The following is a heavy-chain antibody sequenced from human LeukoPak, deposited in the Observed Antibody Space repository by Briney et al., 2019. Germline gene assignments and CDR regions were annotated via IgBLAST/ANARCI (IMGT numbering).Heavy chain of an antibody. CDR1: GFTFSSYA. Sequence: GGSLRLSCAASGFTFSSYAMSWVRQAPGKGLEWVSGISGSGGSIYYADSVKGRFTISRDNSKNTLYLQMNSLRAEDTAVYYCAKVSRAVRFLEWLYDYWGQGTLVTVSS. D-gene: IGHD3-3*01. V-gene: IGHV3-23*01. CDR2: ISGSGGSI. CDR3: AKVSRAVRFLEWLYDY. J-gene: IGHJ4*02.